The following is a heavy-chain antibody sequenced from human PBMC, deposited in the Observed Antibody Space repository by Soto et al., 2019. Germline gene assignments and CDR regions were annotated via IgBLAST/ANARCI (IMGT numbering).Heavy chain of an antibody. CDR3: ASGAGIAAAGTGDY. Sequence: PETLSLTCTVSGGSISSYYWSWIRQPPGKGLEWIGYIYYSGSTNYNPSLKSRVTISVDTSNNHFSLKLSSVTAADTAVYYCASGAGIAAAGTGDYWGQGTLVTVSS. V-gene: IGHV4-59*01. J-gene: IGHJ4*02. CDR1: GGSISSYY. CDR2: IYYSGST. D-gene: IGHD6-13*01.